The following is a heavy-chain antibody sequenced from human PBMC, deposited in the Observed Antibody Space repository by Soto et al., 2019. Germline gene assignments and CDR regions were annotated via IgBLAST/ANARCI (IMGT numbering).Heavy chain of an antibody. D-gene: IGHD3-10*01. CDR3: ARELWTGRVYYFDY. J-gene: IGHJ4*02. Sequence: SETLSLTCTVSGGSISSYYWSWIRQPPGKGLEWIGYIYYSGSTNYNPSLKSRVTISVDTSKNQFSLKLSSVTAADTAVYYCARELWTGRVYYFDYWGQGTLVTV. CDR2: IYYSGST. CDR1: GGSISSYY. V-gene: IGHV4-59*01.